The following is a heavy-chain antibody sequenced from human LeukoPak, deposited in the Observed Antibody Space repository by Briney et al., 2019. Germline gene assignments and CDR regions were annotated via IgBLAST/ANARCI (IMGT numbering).Heavy chain of an antibody. CDR3: AKKRDGTSSEPADY. J-gene: IGHJ4*02. Sequence: PGGTLRLSCSASGFTFTTYGMNWVRQAPGKGLEWVSGIGGSGTRTYYADSVKGRFTISRDNSKNTLYLQMNSLRIEDTALYYCAKKRDGTSSEPADYWGQGTLVTVSS. D-gene: IGHD6-6*01. CDR2: IGGSGTRT. V-gene: IGHV3-23*01. CDR1: GFTFTTYG.